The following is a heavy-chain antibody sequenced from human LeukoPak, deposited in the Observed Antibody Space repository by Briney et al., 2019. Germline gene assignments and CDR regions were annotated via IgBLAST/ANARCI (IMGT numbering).Heavy chain of an antibody. CDR1: GGSISSSSYY. J-gene: IGHJ4*02. CDR2: IYYSGNT. V-gene: IGHV4-39*01. Sequence: SETLSLTCTDSGGSISSSSYYWGWIRQPPGKGLEWIGSIYYSGNTYYNPSLKSRVTISVDTSKNQFSLKLSSVTAADTAVYYCARLQNTYYYGSGSFALDYWGQGTLVTVSS. CDR3: ARLQNTYYYGSGSFALDY. D-gene: IGHD3-10*01.